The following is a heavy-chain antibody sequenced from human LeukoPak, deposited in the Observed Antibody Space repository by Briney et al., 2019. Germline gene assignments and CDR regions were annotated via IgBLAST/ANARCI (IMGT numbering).Heavy chain of an antibody. V-gene: IGHV3-30-3*01. J-gene: IGHJ6*02. D-gene: IGHD2-15*01. Sequence: GGSLRLSCAASGFTFSSYAMHWVRQAPGKGLEWVAVISYDGSNKYYADSVKGRFTISRDNAKNSLYLQMNSLRAEDTAVYYCARKGLPYGMDVWGQGTTVTVSS. CDR2: ISYDGSNK. CDR1: GFTFSSYA. CDR3: ARKGLPYGMDV.